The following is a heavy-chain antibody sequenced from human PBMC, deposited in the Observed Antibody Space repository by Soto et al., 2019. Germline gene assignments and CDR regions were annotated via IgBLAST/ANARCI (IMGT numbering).Heavy chain of an antibody. D-gene: IGHD3-10*01. Sequence: EVQLVESGGGLVKPGGSLRLSCAASGFTFSSYSMNWVRQAPGKGLEWVSSISSSSSYIYYADSVKGRSTISRDNAKNSLYLQMNSLRAEDTAVYYCARETYYYGSGNLGYWGQGTLVTVSS. CDR1: GFTFSSYS. CDR2: ISSSSSYI. CDR3: ARETYYYGSGNLGY. J-gene: IGHJ4*02. V-gene: IGHV3-21*01.